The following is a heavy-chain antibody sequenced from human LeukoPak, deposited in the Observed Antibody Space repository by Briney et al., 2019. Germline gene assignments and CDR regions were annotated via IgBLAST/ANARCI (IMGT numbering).Heavy chain of an antibody. V-gene: IGHV4-30-2*01. CDR3: AREDYGDSQ. Sequence: WVRQMPGKGLEWMGIIYHSGSTYYNPSLKSRVTISVDRSKNQFSLKLSSVTAADTAVYYCAREDYGDSQWGQGTLVTVSS. J-gene: IGHJ4*02. CDR2: IYHSGST. D-gene: IGHD4-17*01.